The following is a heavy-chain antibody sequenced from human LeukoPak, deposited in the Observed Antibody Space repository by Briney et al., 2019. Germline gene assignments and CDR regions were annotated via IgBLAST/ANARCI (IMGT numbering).Heavy chain of an antibody. CDR2: IRADAVTT. Sequence: PGGSLRLSCAASGFTFSDYYMSWIRQAPGKGLEWVSGIRADAVTTYYADSVKGRFIISRDNSKNTVYLQMNSLSAEDAAVYYCVKDDGWVQYANWGQGTLVTVSS. CDR3: VKDDGWVQYAN. V-gene: IGHV3-23*01. J-gene: IGHJ4*02. CDR1: GFTFSDYY. D-gene: IGHD5-24*01.